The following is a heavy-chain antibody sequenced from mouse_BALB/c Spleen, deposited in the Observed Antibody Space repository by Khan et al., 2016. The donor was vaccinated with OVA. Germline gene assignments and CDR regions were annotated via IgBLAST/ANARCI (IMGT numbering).Heavy chain of an antibody. CDR3: ARQPYYHYNIMDY. CDR1: GFSLTNYG. CDR2: IWSDGST. Sequence: VQLVESGPGLAAPSQSLSIPCTISGFSLTNYGVHWVRQPPGKGLEWLVVIWSDGSTTYNSALKSRLTITKDNSQSQVFLKMNSLQTDDTAIYFCARQPYYHYNIMDYWGQGASVTVSS. V-gene: IGHV2-6-1*01. J-gene: IGHJ4*01. D-gene: IGHD2-10*01.